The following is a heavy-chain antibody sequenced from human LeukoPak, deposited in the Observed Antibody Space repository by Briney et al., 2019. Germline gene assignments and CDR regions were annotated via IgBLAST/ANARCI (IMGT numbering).Heavy chain of an antibody. D-gene: IGHD3-10*01. J-gene: IGHJ5*02. CDR1: GGSISSYY. CDR2: IYYSGST. CDR3: ARDSTMVRGVISQRFDP. Sequence: SETLSLTCTVSGGSISSYYWSWIRQPPGKGLEWIGYIYYSGSTNYNPSLKSRVTISVDTSKNQFSLKLSSVTAADTAVYYCARDSTMVRGVISQRFDPWGQGTLVTVSS. V-gene: IGHV4-59*01.